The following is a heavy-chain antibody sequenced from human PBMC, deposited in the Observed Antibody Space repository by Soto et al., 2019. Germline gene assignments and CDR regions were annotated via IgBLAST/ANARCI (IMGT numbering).Heavy chain of an antibody. J-gene: IGHJ6*02. CDR3: ARGIAVAIYYYYGMDV. CDR2: ISYDGSNK. D-gene: IGHD6-19*01. CDR1: GFTFSSYA. V-gene: IGHV3-30-3*01. Sequence: QVQLVESGGGVVQPGRSLRLSCAASGFTFSSYAMHWVHQAPGKGLEWVAVISYDGSNKYYADSVKGRFTISRDNSKNTRYLQMNSLRAEDTAVYYCARGIAVAIYYYYGMDVWGQGTTVTVSS.